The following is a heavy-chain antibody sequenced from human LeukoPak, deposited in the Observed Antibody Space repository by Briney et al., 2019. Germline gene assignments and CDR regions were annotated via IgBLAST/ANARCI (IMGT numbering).Heavy chain of an antibody. D-gene: IGHD4-11*01. Sequence: SETLSLTCAVYGGSFSGYYWSWIRQPPGKGLEWIGEINHSGSTNYNPSLKSRVTISVDTSKNQFSLKLSSVTAADTAVYYCARVGYSNPPPYDYWGQGTLVTVSS. CDR2: INHSGST. V-gene: IGHV4-34*01. CDR1: GGSFSGYY. J-gene: IGHJ4*02. CDR3: ARVGYSNPPPYDY.